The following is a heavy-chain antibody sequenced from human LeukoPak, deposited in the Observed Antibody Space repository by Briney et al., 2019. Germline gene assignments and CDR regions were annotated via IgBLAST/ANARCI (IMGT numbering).Heavy chain of an antibody. CDR2: IYTSGST. V-gene: IGHV4-61*02. CDR1: GGSISGGSYY. CDR3: AREGGMSGRYLEYFDY. J-gene: IGHJ4*02. D-gene: IGHD6-19*01. Sequence: SETLSLTCTVSGGSISGGSYYWSWIRQPAGKGLEWIVRIYTSGSTNYNPSLKSRVTISVDTSKSQFSLKLSSVTAADTAVYYCAREGGMSGRYLEYFDYWGQGTLVTVSS.